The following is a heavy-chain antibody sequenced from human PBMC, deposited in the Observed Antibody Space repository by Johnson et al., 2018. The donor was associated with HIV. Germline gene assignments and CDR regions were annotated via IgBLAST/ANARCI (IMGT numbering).Heavy chain of an antibody. V-gene: IGHV3-64*01. J-gene: IGHJ3*02. CDR3: ARAMETYYDYVWGSGAFDI. D-gene: IGHD3-16*01. Sequence: EVQLVESGGGLVQPGGSLRLSCAASGFTFSSYAMHWVRQAPGKGLEYVSTITSNGGSTYYANSVKGRFTISRDNSKNTLYLQMGSLRAEDTALYYCARAMETYYDYVWGSGAFDIWGQGTVVTVSS. CDR2: ITSNGGST. CDR1: GFTFSSYA.